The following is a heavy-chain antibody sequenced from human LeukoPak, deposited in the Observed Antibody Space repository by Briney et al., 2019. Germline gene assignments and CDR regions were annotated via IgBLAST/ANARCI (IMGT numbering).Heavy chain of an antibody. Sequence: GGTLRLSCAASGFTFSIYGMSWVRQAPGKGLECVSAISGSGGSTYYADSMKGRFTISRDNAKNSLYLQMNSLRAEETAVYYCARDQWLQSDYYMDVWGKGTTVTVSS. J-gene: IGHJ6*03. CDR3: ARDQWLQSDYYMDV. CDR2: ISGSGGST. CDR1: GFTFSIYG. D-gene: IGHD5-18*01. V-gene: IGHV3-23*01.